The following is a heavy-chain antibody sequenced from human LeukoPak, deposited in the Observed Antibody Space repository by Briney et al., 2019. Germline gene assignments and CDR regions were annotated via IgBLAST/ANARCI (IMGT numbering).Heavy chain of an antibody. CDR1: GYSISSGYY. J-gene: IGHJ5*02. V-gene: IGHV4-38-2*01. CDR3: ARGVVVVVAAPEGDWFDP. CDR2: IDQSGST. D-gene: IGHD2-15*01. Sequence: PSETLSLTCAVSGYSISSGYYWGWIRQPPGKGLEWIGSIDQSGSTYYNPSLKSRVTISVDTSKNQFSLKLSSVTAADTAVYYCARGVVVVVAAPEGDWFDPWGQGTPVTVSS.